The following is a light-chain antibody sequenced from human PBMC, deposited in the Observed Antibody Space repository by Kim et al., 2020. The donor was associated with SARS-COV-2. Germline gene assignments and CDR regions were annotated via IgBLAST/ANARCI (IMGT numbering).Light chain of an antibody. CDR1: QSINNW. CDR3: QQYNGYWT. J-gene: IGKJ1*01. CDR2: RAS. Sequence: SASVGGRVTITCRASQSINNWLAWYQQKPGKAPRLLIYRASSLESEVPSRFSGSGSGTEFTLTISSLQPDDFATYYCQQYNGYWTFGQGTKVDIK. V-gene: IGKV1-5*03.